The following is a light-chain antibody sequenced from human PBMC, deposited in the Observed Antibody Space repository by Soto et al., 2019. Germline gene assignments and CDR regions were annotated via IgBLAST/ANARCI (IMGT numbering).Light chain of an antibody. J-gene: IGKJ1*01. CDR2: DAS. V-gene: IGKV3-11*01. CDR3: QQRTDGWT. CDR1: QSVSSS. Sequence: EIVLTQSPATLSLSPGERATLSCRASQSVSSSLGWYQQKPGQPPRLLIYDASKRVTGIPARFSGSGSGTDFTLAISSLEPEDFAVYFCQQRTDGWTFGQGTKLEIK.